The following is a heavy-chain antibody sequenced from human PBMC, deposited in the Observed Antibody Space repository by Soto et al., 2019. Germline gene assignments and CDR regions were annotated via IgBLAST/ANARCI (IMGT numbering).Heavy chain of an antibody. D-gene: IGHD3-10*01. Sequence: EVQLVESGGGLVQPGGSLRLSCAASGFTESSNYMSWVRQAPSKGLEWVSVIYSGGSTYYADSVKGRFTISRDNSKNTLNLQLNSLRAVDTAVYYCVRASLNKVYDYSIDVWGKGTRVTVS. CDR1: GFTESSNY. CDR3: VRASLNKVYDYSIDV. V-gene: IGHV3-66*01. J-gene: IGHJ6*03. CDR2: IYSGGST.